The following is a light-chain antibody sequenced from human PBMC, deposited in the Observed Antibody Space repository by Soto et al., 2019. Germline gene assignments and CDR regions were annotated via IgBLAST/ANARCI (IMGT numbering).Light chain of an antibody. CDR1: SSDVGGYNY. Sequence: QSALTQPASVSGSPGQSITISCTGTSSDVGGYNYVSWYQQHPGKAPKLMIYDVSNRPSGVSNRFSGSKSGNTASLTISGLQAEDEDDYYCSEYTRSSTLVFGGGTKLTVL. CDR2: DVS. V-gene: IGLV2-14*01. CDR3: SEYTRSSTLV. J-gene: IGLJ2*01.